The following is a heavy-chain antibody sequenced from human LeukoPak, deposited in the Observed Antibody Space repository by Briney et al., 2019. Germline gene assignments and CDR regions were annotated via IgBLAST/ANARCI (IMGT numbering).Heavy chain of an antibody. CDR1: GYTFTGYY. J-gene: IGHJ4*02. CDR3: ASGGITIFGVVIPNPDY. V-gene: IGHV1-2*02. D-gene: IGHD3-3*01. Sequence: ASVKVSCKASGYTFTGYYMHWVRQAPGQGLEWMGWINPNSGGTNYAPKFQGRVTMTRDTSISTAYMELSRLRSDDTAVYYCASGGITIFGVVIPNPDYWGQGTLVTVSS. CDR2: INPNSGGT.